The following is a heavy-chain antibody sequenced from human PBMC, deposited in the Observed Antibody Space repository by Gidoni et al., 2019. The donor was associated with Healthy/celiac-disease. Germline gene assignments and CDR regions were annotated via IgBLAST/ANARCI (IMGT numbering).Heavy chain of an antibody. CDR3: ARPFSSGYFGGQAFDI. CDR2: INSDGSST. D-gene: IGHD3-22*01. CDR1: GFTFSSYW. J-gene: IGHJ3*02. Sequence: EVQLVESGGGLVQPGGSLRLSFAASGFTFSSYWMHWVRQPPGKGLVWVFRINSDGSSTSYADSVKGRFTISRDNAKNTLYLQMNSLRAEDTAVYYCARPFSSGYFGGQAFDIWGQGTMVTVSS. V-gene: IGHV3-74*01.